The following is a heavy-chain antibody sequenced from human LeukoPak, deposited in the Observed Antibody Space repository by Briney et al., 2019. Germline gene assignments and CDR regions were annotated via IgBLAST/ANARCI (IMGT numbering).Heavy chain of an antibody. CDR3: ARGASVVPAAIGYFDY. J-gene: IGHJ4*02. CDR2: IYTSGST. CDR1: GGSISSGSYY. D-gene: IGHD2-2*01. Sequence: SQTLSLTCTVSGGSISSGSYYWSWIRQPAGKGLEWIGRIYTSGSTNYNPSLKSRVTISVDTSKNQFSLKLSSVTAADTAVYYCARGASVVPAAIGYFDYWGQGTLVTVSS. V-gene: IGHV4-61*02.